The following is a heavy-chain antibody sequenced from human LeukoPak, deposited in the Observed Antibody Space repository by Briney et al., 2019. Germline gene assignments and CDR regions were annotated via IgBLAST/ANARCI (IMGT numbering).Heavy chain of an antibody. D-gene: IGHD6-19*01. CDR2: ISGGGGST. V-gene: IGHV3-23*01. CDR1: GFTFSNYA. J-gene: IGHJ4*02. CDR3: AKDRLGSSSGSSLHYFDY. Sequence: GVSLRLSCAASGFTFSNYAMSWVRQAPGKGLEWVSGISGGGGSTYYADSVKGRFTISRDNSKNTLYLQMNSLRAEDTAVYYCAKDRLGSSSGSSLHYFDYWGQGTLVTVSS.